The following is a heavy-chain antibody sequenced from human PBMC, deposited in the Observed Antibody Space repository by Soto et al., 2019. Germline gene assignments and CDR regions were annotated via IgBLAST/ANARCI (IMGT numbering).Heavy chain of an antibody. V-gene: IGHV4-34*01. J-gene: IGHJ5*02. D-gene: IGHD3-10*01. CDR1: GGSFSGYY. CDR2: INHSGST. CDR3: AIGGPAHHNWLDP. Sequence: SETLSLTCAVYGGSFSGYYWSWIRQPPGKGLEWIGEINHSGSTNYNPSLKSRVTISVDTSKNQFSLKLSSVTAADTAVYYCAIGGPAHHNWLDPWGQGTLVTVSS.